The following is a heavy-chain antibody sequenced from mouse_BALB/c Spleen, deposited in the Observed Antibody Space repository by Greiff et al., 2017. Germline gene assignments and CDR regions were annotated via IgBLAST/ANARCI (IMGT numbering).Heavy chain of an antibody. CDR1: GYTFTSYW. J-gene: IGHJ2*01. CDR2: INPSTGYT. V-gene: IGHV1-7*01. D-gene: IGHD1-1*01. Sequence: VQLQQSGAELAKPGASVKMSCKASGYTFTSYWMHWVKQRPGQGLEWIGYINPSTGYTEYNQKFKDKATLTADKSSSTAYMQLSSLTSEDSAVYYCARKETTVEGYFDYWGQGTTLTVSS. CDR3: ARKETTVEGYFDY.